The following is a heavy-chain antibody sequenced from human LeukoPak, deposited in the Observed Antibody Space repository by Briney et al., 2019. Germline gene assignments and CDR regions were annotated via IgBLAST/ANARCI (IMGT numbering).Heavy chain of an antibody. CDR3: ARVPVYYGMDV. V-gene: IGHV4-59*01. J-gene: IGHJ6*02. CDR2: ISYTGST. CDR1: SGSTSSYY. Sequence: SETLSLTCSVSSGSTSSYYWSWIRQSPGKGLKFIGYISYTGSTNYNPSLESRITISLDTSKSEFSLKMSSVTAADTAVYYCARVPVYYGMDVWGQGTTVIVSS.